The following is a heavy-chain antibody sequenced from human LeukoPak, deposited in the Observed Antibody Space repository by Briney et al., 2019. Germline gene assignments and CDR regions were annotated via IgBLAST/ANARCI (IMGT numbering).Heavy chain of an antibody. CDR1: GFTFSDYN. Sequence: GGSLRLSCAASGFTFSDYNMNWVRQAPGKGLEWASSISGGDFTSYADSVKGRFTISRDNAKNSLYLQMNSLRAEDTAVYYCAKDPFGSGSYKWRFDPWGQGTLVTVSS. CDR3: AKDPFGSGSYKWRFDP. V-gene: IGHV3-69-1*01. D-gene: IGHD3-10*01. CDR2: ISGGDFT. J-gene: IGHJ5*02.